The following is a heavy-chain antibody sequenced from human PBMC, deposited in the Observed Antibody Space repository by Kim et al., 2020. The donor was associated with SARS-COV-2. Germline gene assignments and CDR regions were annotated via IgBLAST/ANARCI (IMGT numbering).Heavy chain of an antibody. CDR1: GFSLSTSGVG. CDR3: AHLNLWWGTAMVLIFDY. CDR2: IYWDDDK. Sequence: SGPTLVNTTQTLTLTCTFSGFSLSTSGVGVGWIRQPPGKALEWLALIYWDDDKRYSPSLKSRLTITKDTSKNHVVLTMTNMDPVDTATYYCAHLNLWWGTAMVLIFDYWGQGTLVTVSS. D-gene: IGHD5-18*01. J-gene: IGHJ4*02. V-gene: IGHV2-5*02.